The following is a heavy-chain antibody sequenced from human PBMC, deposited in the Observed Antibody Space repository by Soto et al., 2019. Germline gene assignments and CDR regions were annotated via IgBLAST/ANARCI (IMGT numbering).Heavy chain of an antibody. J-gene: IGHJ6*02. CDR3: ARAPAQYYDFWSGSRLYGMDV. CDR1: VFPFSSYS. CDR2: ISSSSSYI. Sequence: GVSLRLSCVASVFPFSSYSMNWVRQAPGKGLEWVSSISSSSSYIYYADSVKGRFTISRDNAKNSLYLQMNSLRAEDTAVYYCARAPAQYYDFWSGSRLYGMDVWGQGTTVTVS. D-gene: IGHD3-3*01. V-gene: IGHV3-21*01.